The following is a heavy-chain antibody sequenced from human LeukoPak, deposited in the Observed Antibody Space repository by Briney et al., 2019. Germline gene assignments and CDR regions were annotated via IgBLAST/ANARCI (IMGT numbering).Heavy chain of an antibody. CDR1: GFTFSSYA. V-gene: IGHV3-30*04. CDR3: ARDIEPDAFDI. D-gene: IGHD1-14*01. CDR2: ISYDGSNK. J-gene: IGHJ3*02. Sequence: GGSLRLSCAASGFTFSSYAMHWVRQAPGKGLEWVAVISYDGSNKYYADSVKGRFTISRDNSKNTLYLQMNSLRAEDTAVYFCARDIEPDAFDIWGQGTMVTVSS.